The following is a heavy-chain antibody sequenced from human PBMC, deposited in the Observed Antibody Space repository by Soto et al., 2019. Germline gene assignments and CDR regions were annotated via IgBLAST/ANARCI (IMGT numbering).Heavy chain of an antibody. CDR1: GFSLSNARMG. Sequence: SGPTPVNPTETLTLTCTVSGFSLSNARMGVSWIRQPPGKALEWLAHIFSNDEKSYSTSLKSRLTISKDTSKSQVVLTVTIMDPVDTATYYCVRIDTPTPMETNWFYPPDQATLVTLSS. J-gene: IGHJ5*02. V-gene: IGHV2-26*01. D-gene: IGHD5-18*01. CDR2: IFSNDEK. CDR3: VRIDTPTPMETNWFYP.